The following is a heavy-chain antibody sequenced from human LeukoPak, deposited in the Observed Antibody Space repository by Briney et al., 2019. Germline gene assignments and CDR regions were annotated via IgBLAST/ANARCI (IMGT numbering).Heavy chain of an antibody. V-gene: IGHV4-59*08. CDR2: IYYSGST. CDR1: GGSISSYY. Sequence: SETLSLTCAVSGGSISSYYWSWIRQPPGKGLEWIGYIYYSGSTNYNPSLKSRVTISVDTSKNQFSLKLSSVTAADTAGYYCARHFKYGNSSGWSVIFDYWGQGTLVTVSS. CDR3: ARHFKYGNSSGWSVIFDY. J-gene: IGHJ4*02. D-gene: IGHD6-19*01.